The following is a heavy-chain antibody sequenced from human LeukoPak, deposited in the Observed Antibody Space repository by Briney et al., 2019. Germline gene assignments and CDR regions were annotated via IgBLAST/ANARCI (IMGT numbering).Heavy chain of an antibody. D-gene: IGHD3-16*01. CDR2: IWYDGSNK. J-gene: IGHJ4*02. CDR3: AKGAIWQPRD. V-gene: IGHV3-33*06. Sequence: GGSLRLSCAASGFTFSSYGMHWVRQAPGKGLEWVAVIWYDGSNKYYADSVKGRFTNSRGNSKNTLYLQMNSLRAEDTAVYYCAKGAIWQPRDWGQGTLVTVSS. CDR1: GFTFSSYG.